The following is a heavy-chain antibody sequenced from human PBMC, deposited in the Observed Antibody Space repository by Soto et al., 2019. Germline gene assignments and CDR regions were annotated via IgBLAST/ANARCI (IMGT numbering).Heavy chain of an antibody. J-gene: IGHJ3*02. Sequence: ASVKVSCKASGYTFTGYYMHWVRQAPGQGLEWMGWINPNSGGTNYAQKFQGWVTMTRDTSISTAYMELSRLRSDDTAVHYCARGGAPHRSSPRNDSSGLDAFDIWGQGTMVTVSS. CDR1: GYTFTGYY. V-gene: IGHV1-2*04. D-gene: IGHD3-22*01. CDR3: ARGGAPHRSSPRNDSSGLDAFDI. CDR2: INPNSGGT.